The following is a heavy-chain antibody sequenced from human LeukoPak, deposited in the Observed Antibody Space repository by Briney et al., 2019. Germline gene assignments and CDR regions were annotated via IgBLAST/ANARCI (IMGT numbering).Heavy chain of an antibody. Sequence: SETLSLTCTVSGGSITSSSYYWGWIRQPPGKGLEWIGSVYYSGNTYYNSSLKSRVTISVDTSKNQFSLKLSSVTAADTAVYYCARLVVSSWYHEVLLGRDYWGQGTLVTVSS. CDR2: VYYSGNT. CDR1: GGSITSSSYY. J-gene: IGHJ4*02. V-gene: IGHV4-39*01. D-gene: IGHD6-13*01. CDR3: ARLVVSSWYHEVLLGRDY.